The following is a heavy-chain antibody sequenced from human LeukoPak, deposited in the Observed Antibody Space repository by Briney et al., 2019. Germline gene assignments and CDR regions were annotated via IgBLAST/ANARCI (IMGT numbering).Heavy chain of an antibody. CDR2: IYSGGST. CDR1: GFTVSSNY. CDR3: ARVITMIGGRWGYFDY. J-gene: IGHJ4*02. D-gene: IGHD3-22*01. V-gene: IGHV3-66*02. Sequence: PGGSLRLPCAASGFTVSSNYMSWVRQAPGKGLEWVSVIYSGGSTYYADSVKGRFTISRDNSKNTLYLQMNSLRAEDTAVYYCARVITMIGGRWGYFDYWGQGTLVTVSS.